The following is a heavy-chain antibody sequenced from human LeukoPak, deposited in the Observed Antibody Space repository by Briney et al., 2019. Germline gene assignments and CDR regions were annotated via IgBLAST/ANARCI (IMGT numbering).Heavy chain of an antibody. Sequence: GGSLRLSCAASGVIFSNYWRHWVRQTPGKGLVWVSRINSDGSTTSYADSVKGRLTISRDNAKNTLYLQMNSLRAEDTAVYYCARDRYCSGGSCYPLDYWGQGTLVTVSS. CDR2: INSDGSTT. J-gene: IGHJ4*02. CDR3: ARDRYCSGGSCYPLDY. CDR1: GVIFSNYW. D-gene: IGHD2-15*01. V-gene: IGHV3-74*01.